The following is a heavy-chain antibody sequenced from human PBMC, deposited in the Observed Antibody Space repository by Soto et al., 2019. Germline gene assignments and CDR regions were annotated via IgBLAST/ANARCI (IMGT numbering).Heavy chain of an antibody. J-gene: IGHJ5*02. D-gene: IGHD3-16*01. V-gene: IGHV4-61*01. CDR1: GASVTSGLYY. CDR3: ARADGREFDYDDVWGTRGDWFDP. CDR2: IYDGGGS. Sequence: QVQLQESGPGLVKPAETLSLTCSVSGASVTSGLYYWTWIRQPPGRGLEWMGFIYDGGGSNYSPSLRGRVTMSVDSYKNQCSLNLTSVTAADTAVYYCARADGREFDYDDVWGTRGDWFDPWGQGTLVTVSS.